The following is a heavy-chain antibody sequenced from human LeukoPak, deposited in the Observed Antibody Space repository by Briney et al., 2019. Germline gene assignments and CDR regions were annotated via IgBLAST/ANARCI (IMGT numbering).Heavy chain of an antibody. CDR2: ISYDGSNK. Sequence: GGSLRLSCAASGFTFSSYAMHWVRQAPGKGLEWVAVISYDGSNKYYADSVKGRFTISRDNSKNTLYLQMNSLRAEDTAVYYCARDSGWWRFDFWGQGTLVTVPS. CDR1: GFTFSSYA. V-gene: IGHV3-30*04. D-gene: IGHD6-13*01. CDR3: ARDSGWWRFDF. J-gene: IGHJ4*02.